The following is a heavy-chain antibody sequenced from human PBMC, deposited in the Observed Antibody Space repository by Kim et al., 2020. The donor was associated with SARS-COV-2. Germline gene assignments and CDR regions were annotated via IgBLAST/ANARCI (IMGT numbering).Heavy chain of an antibody. CDR3: ARGRGGMDV. J-gene: IGHJ6*02. Sequence: NPTYAQGFTGRFVLSLDTSVSTAYLQISSLRAEDTAVYYCARGRGGMDVWGQGTTVAVSS. CDR2: NP. V-gene: IGHV7-4-1*02.